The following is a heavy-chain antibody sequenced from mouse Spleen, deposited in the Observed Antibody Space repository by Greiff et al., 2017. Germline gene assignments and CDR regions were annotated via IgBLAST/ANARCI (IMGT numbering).Heavy chain of an antibody. CDR2: INRGGTYT. V-gene: IGHV5-9-3*01. CDR1: GFIFNSYA. Sequence: EVQLVESGGGLVRPGGSLKLSCAASGFIFNSYAMSWVRQTPEKRLEWVATINRGGTYTYYPVSVEGRCTISRDNANNTLYLQMSSLRSEDTAIYYCARQSGYAMDYWGQGTSVTVSS. CDR3: ARQSGYAMDY. J-gene: IGHJ4*01. D-gene: IGHD1-3*01.